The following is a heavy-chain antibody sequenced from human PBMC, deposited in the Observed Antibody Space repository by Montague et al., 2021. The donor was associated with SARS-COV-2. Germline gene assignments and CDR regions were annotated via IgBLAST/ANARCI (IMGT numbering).Heavy chain of an antibody. D-gene: IGHD3-22*01. CDR3: AKLQDSSGYYFDY. J-gene: IGHJ4*02. V-gene: IGHV5-51*01. Sequence: QSGAEVKKPGESLKISCKGSGYRFTRYWIGWVRQMPGKGLEWMGIIYPGDSETRYSPSFQGQVTISADKSITTAYLQWSSLKASGTAMYYCAKLQDSSGYYFDYWGQGTLVTVSS. CDR1: GYRFTRYW. CDR2: IYPGDSET.